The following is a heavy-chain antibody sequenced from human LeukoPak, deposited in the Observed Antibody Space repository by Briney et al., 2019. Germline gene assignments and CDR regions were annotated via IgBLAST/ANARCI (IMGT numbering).Heavy chain of an antibody. D-gene: IGHD3-22*01. V-gene: IGHV3-30*04. CDR3: ARGDYYDSSGYNYYYYYMDV. CDR1: GFTFSSYA. J-gene: IGHJ6*03. CDR2: ISYDGSNK. Sequence: PGGSLRLSCAASGFTFSSYAMHWVRQAPGKGLEWVAVISYDGSNKYYADSVKGRFTISRDNSKNTLYLQMNSLRAEDTAVYYCARGDYYDSSGYNYYYYYMDVWGKGTTVTVSS.